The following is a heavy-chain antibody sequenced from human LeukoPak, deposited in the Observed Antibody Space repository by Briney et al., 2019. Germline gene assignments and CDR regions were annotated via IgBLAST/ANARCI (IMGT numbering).Heavy chain of an antibody. Sequence: PSETLSLTCAVYGGSFSGYYWSWIRQPPGKGLGWIGVINHSGSTNYNPSLKSRVTISVDTSKNQFSLKLSSVTAADTAVYYCARARELPGYYYYYMDVWGKGTTVTVSS. V-gene: IGHV4-34*01. CDR1: GGSFSGYY. D-gene: IGHD1-7*01. J-gene: IGHJ6*03. CDR3: ARARELPGYYYYYMDV. CDR2: INHSGST.